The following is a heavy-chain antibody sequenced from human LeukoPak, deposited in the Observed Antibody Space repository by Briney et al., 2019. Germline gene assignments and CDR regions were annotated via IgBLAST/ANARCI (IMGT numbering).Heavy chain of an antibody. J-gene: IGHJ4*02. CDR1: GGTFRTYA. Sequence: GASVKVSCKASGGTFRTYAISWVRQAPGQGLEWMGGIIPIFGTANFAQKFQGRVTITNDESTRTAYMELSSLRSEDTAVYYCARAESEMYGGYVYWGQGTLVTVSS. CDR2: IIPIFGTA. CDR3: ARAESEMYGGYVY. V-gene: IGHV1-69*05. D-gene: IGHD5-12*01.